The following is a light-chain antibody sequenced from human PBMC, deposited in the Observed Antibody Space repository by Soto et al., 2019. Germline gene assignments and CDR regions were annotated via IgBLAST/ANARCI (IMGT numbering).Light chain of an antibody. CDR2: GAS. Sequence: QSPGTLSLSKGERATLSCRAIQSVSNNYLAWYQQKPGQAPRLLIYGASSRATGIPDRFSGSGSGTDFTLTISRLEPEDFAVYYCRQYGRSLGLAFGGGTKVDI. CDR1: QSVSNNY. J-gene: IGKJ4*01. V-gene: IGKV3-20*01. CDR3: RQYGRSLGLA.